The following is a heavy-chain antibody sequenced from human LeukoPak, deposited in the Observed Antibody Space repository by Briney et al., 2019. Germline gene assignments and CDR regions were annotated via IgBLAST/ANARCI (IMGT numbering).Heavy chain of an antibody. J-gene: IGHJ4*02. V-gene: IGHV4-34*01. CDR3: ARGRRSAYYYDSSGYFNY. CDR2: INHSGST. Sequence: SETLSLTCAVYGGSFSGYYWSWIRQPPGKGLEWIGEINHSGSTNYNPSLKSRVTISVDTSKNQFSLKLSSVTAADTAVYYCARGRRSAYYYDSSGYFNYWGQGTLVTVSS. CDR1: GGSFSGYY. D-gene: IGHD3-22*01.